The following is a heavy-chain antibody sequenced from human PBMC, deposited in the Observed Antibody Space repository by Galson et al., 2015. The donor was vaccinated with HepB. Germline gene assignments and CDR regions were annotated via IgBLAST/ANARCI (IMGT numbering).Heavy chain of an antibody. V-gene: IGHV3-30-3*01. CDR2: ISYDGSNK. CDR1: GFTFSDYA. Sequence: SLRLSCAASGFTFSDYAMHWVRQAPGKGLEWMAVISYDGSNKYYADSVKGRFTISRDNSKNTLYLQMNSLRAEDTAVYYCARDGSDYDGEYFDYWGQGTLVTVSS. J-gene: IGHJ4*02. CDR3: ARDGSDYDGEYFDY. D-gene: IGHD5-12*01.